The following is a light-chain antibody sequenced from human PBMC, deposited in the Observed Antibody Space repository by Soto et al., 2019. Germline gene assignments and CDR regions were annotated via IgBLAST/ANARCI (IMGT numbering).Light chain of an antibody. CDR1: RSISDW. Sequence: DIQMTQSPSTLSASIGDRVTITCRASRSISDWLAWYQQKPGKAPELLIFDASSLKSGVPSRFSGSGSGTEFTLTISRLQPDDVATYHCLQYSSHSWTFGQGTKVDSK. CDR3: LQYSSHSWT. CDR2: DAS. V-gene: IGKV1-5*01. J-gene: IGKJ1*01.